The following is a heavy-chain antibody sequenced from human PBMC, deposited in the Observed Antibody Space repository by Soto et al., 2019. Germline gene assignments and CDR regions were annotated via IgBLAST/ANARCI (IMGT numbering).Heavy chain of an antibody. CDR1: GYTFTSYD. J-gene: IGHJ3*01. CDR2: MNPNSGYT. CDR3: VRMGHHTL. V-gene: IGHV1-8*01. D-gene: IGHD2-2*02. Sequence: QVQLVQSGAEVQKPGASVKVSCKASGYTFTSYDINWVRQATGQGLEWMGWMNPNSGYTGYTQKFQGRVTMTRDTSITTAYMELSSLRSDDTAVYYCVRMGHHTLWGQGTMVTVSS.